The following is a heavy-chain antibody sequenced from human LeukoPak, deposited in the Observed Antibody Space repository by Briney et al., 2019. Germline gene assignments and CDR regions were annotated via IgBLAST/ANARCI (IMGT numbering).Heavy chain of an antibody. J-gene: IGHJ3*02. D-gene: IGHD3-22*01. CDR2: IYHSGST. V-gene: IGHV4-30-2*01. CDR3: ARSTYDSSGYYDPFDI. Sequence: SETLSLTCAVSGGSISSGGYSWSWIRQPPGKGLEWIGYIYHSGSTYYNPSLKSRVTISVDRSKNQFSLKLSSVTAADTAVYYCARSTYDSSGYYDPFDIWGQGTMVTVSS. CDR1: GGSISSGGYS.